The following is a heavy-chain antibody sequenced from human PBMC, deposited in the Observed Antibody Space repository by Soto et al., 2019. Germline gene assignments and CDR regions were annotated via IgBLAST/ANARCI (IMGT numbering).Heavy chain of an antibody. CDR3: TSLSPYCSGGSCYPNAFDI. D-gene: IGHD2-15*01. V-gene: IGHV3-73*01. Sequence: GGSLRLSCAASGFTFSGSAMHWVRQASGKGLEWVGRIRSKANSYATAYAASVKGRFTISRDDSKNTAYLQMNSLKTEDTAVYYCTSLSPYCSGGSCYPNAFDIWGQGTMVTVSS. CDR1: GFTFSGSA. CDR2: IRSKANSYAT. J-gene: IGHJ3*02.